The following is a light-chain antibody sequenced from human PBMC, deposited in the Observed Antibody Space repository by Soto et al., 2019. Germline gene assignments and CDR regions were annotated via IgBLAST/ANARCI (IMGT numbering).Light chain of an antibody. CDR2: DAS. J-gene: IGKJ1*01. CDR1: QSISSW. CDR3: QQYNRYPRT. V-gene: IGKV1-5*01. Sequence: DIQMTQSPSTLSASVGDRVTITCRASQSISSWLAWYQQKPGKAPKLLIYDASSLQSGVPSRFSGSGSGTEFTLTISSLQPDDFATYYCQQYNRYPRTFGQGTKVEI.